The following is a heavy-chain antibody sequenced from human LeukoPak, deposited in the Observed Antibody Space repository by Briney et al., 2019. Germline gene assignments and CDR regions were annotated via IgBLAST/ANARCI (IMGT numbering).Heavy chain of an antibody. CDR1: GYTFRGNY. V-gene: IGHV1-2*02. Sequence: ASVEVSCKASGYTFRGNYIHWLRQAPGQGLEWMGWIDANNGDTKSAQKFQGRVTMSRDTSISTAYMDLSSLSPDDAAVYYCARDPSSVTLYFFDYWGQGTLVTVSS. CDR2: IDANNGDT. J-gene: IGHJ4*02. CDR3: ARDPSSVTLYFFDY. D-gene: IGHD4-11*01.